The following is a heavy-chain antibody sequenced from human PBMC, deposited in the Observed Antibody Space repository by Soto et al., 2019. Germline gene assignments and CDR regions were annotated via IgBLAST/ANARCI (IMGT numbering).Heavy chain of an antibody. CDR1: GFTFSSYA. D-gene: IGHD5-12*01. Sequence: VQLVESGGGLVKPGGSLRLSCAASGFTFSSYAISWVRQAPGQGLEWMGGIIPIFGTANYAQKFQGRVTITADESTSTAYMELSSLRSEDTAVYYCARDCSDQDGYNSRYYGMDVWGQGTTVTVSS. CDR3: ARDCSDQDGYNSRYYGMDV. CDR2: IIPIFGTA. V-gene: IGHV1-69*01. J-gene: IGHJ6*02.